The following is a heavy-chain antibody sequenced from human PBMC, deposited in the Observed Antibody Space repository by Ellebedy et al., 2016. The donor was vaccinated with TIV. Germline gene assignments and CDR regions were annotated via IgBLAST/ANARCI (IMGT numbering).Heavy chain of an antibody. J-gene: IGHJ3*02. Sequence: SVKVSCKASGGTFSSHAISWVRQAPGQGLDWLGRIIPMLDVRDYAQELQGRVTITADKSTSTAYMELSSLRSEDTAVYFCARNSDIIVVPSAYASSYDIWGQGTMVSVAS. CDR3: ARNSDIIVVPSAYASSYDI. CDR1: GGTFSSHA. V-gene: IGHV1-69*04. CDR2: IIPMLDVR. D-gene: IGHD2-15*01.